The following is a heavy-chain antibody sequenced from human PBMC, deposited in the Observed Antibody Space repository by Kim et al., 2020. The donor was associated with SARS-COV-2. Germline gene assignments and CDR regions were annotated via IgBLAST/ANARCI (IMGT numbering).Heavy chain of an antibody. J-gene: IGHJ4*02. D-gene: IGHD6-13*01. CDR3: ARLAAAGTEEDY. V-gene: IGHV1-69*01. Sequence: NYAQKFQGRVTITADESTSTAYMELSSLRSEDTAVYYCARLAAAGTEEDYWGQGTLVTVSS.